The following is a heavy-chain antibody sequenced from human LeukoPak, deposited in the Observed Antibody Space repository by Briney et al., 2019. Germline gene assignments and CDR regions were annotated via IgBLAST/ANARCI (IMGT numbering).Heavy chain of an antibody. V-gene: IGHV3-30*03. CDR3: AGVPNVREGVWFDP. Sequence: GRSLRLSCAASGLTLSRYGMHWVRQAPGKGLEWVAVISYDGSTKNYADSVKDRFTISRDNAENKLYLQMSSLRVEHTAVYFCAGVPNVREGVWFDPWGQGTLVIVSS. CDR2: ISYDGSTK. CDR1: GLTLSRYG. D-gene: IGHD3-10*02. J-gene: IGHJ5*02.